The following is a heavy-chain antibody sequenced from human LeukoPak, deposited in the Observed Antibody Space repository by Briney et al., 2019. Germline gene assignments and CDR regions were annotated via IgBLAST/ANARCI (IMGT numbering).Heavy chain of an antibody. V-gene: IGHV4-61*09. Sequence: SETLSLTCTVSGGSISSGSYCWSWIRQPAGKGLEWIGHIHTSGNTNYNSSLKSRVTISVDTSKNQFSLKVSSVTAADTAVYYCARYDVWGTYRAFDYWGQGILVTVSS. CDR2: IHTSGNT. CDR3: ARYDVWGTYRAFDY. J-gene: IGHJ4*02. D-gene: IGHD3-16*02. CDR1: GGSISSGSYC.